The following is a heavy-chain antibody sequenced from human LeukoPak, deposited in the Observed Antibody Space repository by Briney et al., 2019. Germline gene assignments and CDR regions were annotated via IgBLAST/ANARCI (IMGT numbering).Heavy chain of an antibody. J-gene: IGHJ6*02. CDR3: AKGSAASITDYYYGMDV. V-gene: IGHV3-23*01. CDR2: ISGSGGST. Sequence: PGGSLRLSCAASGFTFSSYTMSWVRQAPGKGLEWVSPISGSGGSTYYSDPVKGRYTISRDNSKDTLYLQMNSLRAEDTAVYYCAKGSAASITDYYYGMDVWGQGTTVTVSS. CDR1: GFTFSSYT. D-gene: IGHD5-12*01.